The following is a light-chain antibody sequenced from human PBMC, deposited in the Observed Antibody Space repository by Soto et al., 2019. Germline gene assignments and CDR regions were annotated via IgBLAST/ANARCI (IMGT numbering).Light chain of an antibody. CDR3: QQSYSSPRFT. V-gene: IGKV1-39*01. J-gene: IGKJ3*01. CDR1: QGISGH. Sequence: DIQMTQSPSSLSASVGDRVTITCRASQGISGHLNWYQHKPGKAPELLIYATSTLHIGVPSRFSGSGSGTDFSLTISSLQPEDFATYYCQQSYSSPRFTFGPGTKVDIK. CDR2: ATS.